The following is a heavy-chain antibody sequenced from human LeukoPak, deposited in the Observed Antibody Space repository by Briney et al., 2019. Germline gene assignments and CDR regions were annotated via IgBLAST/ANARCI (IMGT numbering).Heavy chain of an antibody. D-gene: IGHD6-6*01. CDR3: ARDRSVGVLPAPPFDF. Sequence: SETLSLTCTVSGYSISSTNYWGWIRQPPGKGLEWVGSVFHSGNTYYNPSLKSRLTISADTSKNQFSLTLTSVTAADTAVYYCARDRSVGVLPAPPFDFWGQGTLVTVSS. J-gene: IGHJ4*02. CDR2: VFHSGNT. CDR1: GYSISSTNY. V-gene: IGHV4-38-2*02.